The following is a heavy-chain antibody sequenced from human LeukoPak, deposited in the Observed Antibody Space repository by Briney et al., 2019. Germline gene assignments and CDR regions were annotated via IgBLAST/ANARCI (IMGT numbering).Heavy chain of an antibody. CDR2: ITWNSDNI. J-gene: IGHJ4*02. V-gene: IGHV3-9*01. CDR1: GFTFDDYA. CDR3: AKSSAQYSSGQFYFDS. D-gene: IGHD6-19*01. Sequence: PGGSLRLSCAASGFTFDDYAMHWVRQTPGKGLEWVSGITWNSDNIDYADSVKGRFTISRDNAKNSLYLQMNSLRAEDTALYYCAKSSAQYSSGQFYFDSWGQGTLVTVSS.